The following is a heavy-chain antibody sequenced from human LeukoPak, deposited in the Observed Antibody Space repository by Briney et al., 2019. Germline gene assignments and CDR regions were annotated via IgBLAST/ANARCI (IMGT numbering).Heavy chain of an antibody. Sequence: GGSLRLSCAASGFTFSSYWMSWVRQAPGKGLEWVANIMQDGSEKYYVDSVKGRFTISRDNAKNSLYLQMNSLRAEDTAVYYCARGRGYYYFDYWGQGTLVTVSS. J-gene: IGHJ4*02. D-gene: IGHD3-22*01. CDR3: ARGRGYYYFDY. CDR1: GFTFSSYW. V-gene: IGHV3-7*01. CDR2: IMQDGSEK.